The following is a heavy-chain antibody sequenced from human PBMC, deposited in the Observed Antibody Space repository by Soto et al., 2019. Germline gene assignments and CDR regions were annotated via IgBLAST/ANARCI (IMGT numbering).Heavy chain of an antibody. CDR3: TRDNGYGHFDS. D-gene: IGHD5-12*01. CDR1: GASISSGSSY. J-gene: IGHJ4*02. CDR2: MFYSGST. Sequence: SETLSLTCPVSGASISSGSSYWSWLRQHPGRGLEWSGYMFYSGSTYYHPSLKSRVNISADTSKNSSSLLLTLAAPAETAVYYCTRDNGYGHFDSWGQGTLVTVSS. V-gene: IGHV4-31*03.